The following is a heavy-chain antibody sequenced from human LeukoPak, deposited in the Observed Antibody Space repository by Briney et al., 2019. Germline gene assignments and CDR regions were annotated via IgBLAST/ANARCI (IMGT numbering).Heavy chain of an antibody. Sequence: PGGSLRLSCAASRFTFSRHWMSWDRQAPGKGLEWVANIEQDGDEKYYVDSVKGRFIISRDNTKNSLYLQMNSLRAEDTAVCYCARVRGPSFVLSPIDYWGQGTLVTVCS. CDR3: ARVRGPSFVLSPIDY. V-gene: IGHV3-7*01. CDR1: RFTFSRHW. J-gene: IGHJ4*02. CDR2: IEQDGDEK. D-gene: IGHD2-15*01.